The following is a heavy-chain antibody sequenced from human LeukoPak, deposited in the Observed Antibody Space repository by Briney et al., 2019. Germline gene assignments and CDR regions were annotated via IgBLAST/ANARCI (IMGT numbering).Heavy chain of an antibody. CDR2: IKSKTDGGTT. CDR1: GFTFTNAW. V-gene: IGHV3-15*01. Sequence: SPWGSLRLSCAASGFTFTNAWMNWVRQAPGKGLEWVGRIKSKTDGGTTDYVAPVKGRFTISRDDSKHTLYLQLNSLKTEDTAVYYCTTGNWGCFSFWGQGTLVTVSS. CDR3: TTGNWGCFSF. D-gene: IGHD7-27*01. J-gene: IGHJ4*02.